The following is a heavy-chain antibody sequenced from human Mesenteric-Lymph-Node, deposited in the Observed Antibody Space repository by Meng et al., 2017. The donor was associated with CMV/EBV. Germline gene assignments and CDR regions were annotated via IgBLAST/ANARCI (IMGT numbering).Heavy chain of an antibody. D-gene: IGHD5-18*01. CDR3: AREGYIYAPGAFDI. CDR1: GYTFSNYW. Sequence: GESLKISCTGSGYTFSNYWIGWVRQMPGKGLEWMGIIYPGDSDTRYSPSFQGQVTISADKSFSTAYLQWSSLKASDTAMYYCAREGYIYAPGAFDIWGQGTMVTVSS. J-gene: IGHJ3*02. V-gene: IGHV5-51*01. CDR2: IYPGDSDT.